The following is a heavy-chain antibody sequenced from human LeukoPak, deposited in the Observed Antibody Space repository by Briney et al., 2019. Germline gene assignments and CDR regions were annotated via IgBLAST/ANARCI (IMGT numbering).Heavy chain of an antibody. Sequence: PGGSLRLSCAASGFTFSSYGMHWVRQAPGKGLEWVAFIRYDGSNKYYADSVKGRFTISRDSSKNTLYLQMNSLRAEDTAVYYCANRPRSTYYYDSSVGGYYYMDVWGKGTTVTISS. CDR1: GFTFSSYG. CDR2: IRYDGSNK. J-gene: IGHJ6*03. V-gene: IGHV3-30*02. D-gene: IGHD3-22*01. CDR3: ANRPRSTYYYDSSVGGYYYMDV.